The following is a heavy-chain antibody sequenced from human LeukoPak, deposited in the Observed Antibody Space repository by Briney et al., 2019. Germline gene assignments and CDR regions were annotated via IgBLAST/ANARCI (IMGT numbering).Heavy chain of an antibody. Sequence: GESLKISCKGSGYTFTSYWIGWVRQMPGKGLEWMGIIYPGDSDTRYSPSFQGQVTITADKSTSTAYLQWSSLKASDTAIYYCARGDGYNRFDYWGQEALVTVSS. CDR3: ARGDGYNRFDY. CDR2: IYPGDSDT. V-gene: IGHV5-51*01. CDR1: GYTFTSYW. J-gene: IGHJ4*02. D-gene: IGHD5-24*01.